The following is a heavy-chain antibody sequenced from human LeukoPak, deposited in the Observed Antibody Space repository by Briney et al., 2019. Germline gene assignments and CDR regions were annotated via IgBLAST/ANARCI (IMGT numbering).Heavy chain of an antibody. CDR1: GFTFSSYA. CDR2: ISGSGGST. V-gene: IGHV3-23*01. CDR3: ANTLRGYSGYDFRGYYFDY. Sequence: GGSLRLSCAASGFTFSSYAMGWVRQAPGKGLEWVSAISGSGGSTYYADSVKGRFTISRDNSKNTLYLQMNSLRAEDTAVYYCANTLRGYSGYDFRGYYFDYWGQGTLVTVSS. J-gene: IGHJ4*02. D-gene: IGHD5-12*01.